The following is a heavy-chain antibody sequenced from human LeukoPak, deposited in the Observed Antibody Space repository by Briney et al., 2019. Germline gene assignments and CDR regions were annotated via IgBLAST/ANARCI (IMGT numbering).Heavy chain of an antibody. V-gene: IGHV3-15*01. D-gene: IGHD3-9*01. CDR2: IKSKTDGGTT. CDR3: TTHPVLRYFDWLSYYFDY. J-gene: IGHJ4*02. Sequence: VGAPRHSYADSISTLSIAWLCWVCNTQGKGPWLVGRIKSKTDGGTTDYAAPVKGRFTISRDDSKNTLYLQMNSLKTEDTAVYYCTTHPVLRYFDWLSYYFDYWGQGTLVTVSS. CDR1: ISTLSIAW.